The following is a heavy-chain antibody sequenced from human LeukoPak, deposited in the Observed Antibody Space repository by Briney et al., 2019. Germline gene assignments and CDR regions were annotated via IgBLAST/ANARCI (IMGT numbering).Heavy chain of an antibody. CDR1: GFTFSNYA. CDR3: AKKRVITTPDAIDWYFDL. CDR2: LSGSGGAT. D-gene: IGHD3-10*01. V-gene: IGHV3-23*01. J-gene: IGHJ2*01. Sequence: GGSLRLSCAASGFTFSNYAMTWVRQAPGKGLEWVSILSGSGGATYYADSVKGRLTISRDNSENTLFLQMNNLGAEDTAVYYCAKKRVITTPDAIDWYFDLWGRGTLVTVSS.